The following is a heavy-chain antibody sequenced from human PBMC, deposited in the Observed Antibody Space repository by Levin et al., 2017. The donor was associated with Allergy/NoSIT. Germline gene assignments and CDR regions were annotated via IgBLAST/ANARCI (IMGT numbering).Heavy chain of an antibody. Sequence: SQTLSLTCTVSGGSISSSISYWGWIRQAPGKGLEWIGSIYNSGSTYYNPSLKSRVTTSVDTSKNQFSLKPSSVTAADTAVYYCARQCYDILTGYYNFDYWGQGTLVTVSS. D-gene: IGHD3-9*01. CDR3: ARQCYDILTGYYNFDY. CDR2: IYNSGST. J-gene: IGHJ4*02. V-gene: IGHV4-39*01. CDR1: GGSISSSISY.